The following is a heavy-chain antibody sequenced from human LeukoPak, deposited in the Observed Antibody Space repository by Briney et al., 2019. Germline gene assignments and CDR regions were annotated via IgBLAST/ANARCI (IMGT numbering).Heavy chain of an antibody. J-gene: IGHJ3*02. CDR1: GFTFVDYD. Sequence: GGSLRLSCAASGFTFVDYDLHWVRQAPGKGLEWVAFIRYDGSNKYYADSVKGRFTISRDNSKNTLYLQMNSLRAEDTAVYYCAKPIEGITMIVVVPRAFDIWGQGTMVTVSS. CDR2: IRYDGSNK. CDR3: AKPIEGITMIVVVPRAFDI. D-gene: IGHD3-22*01. V-gene: IGHV3-30*02.